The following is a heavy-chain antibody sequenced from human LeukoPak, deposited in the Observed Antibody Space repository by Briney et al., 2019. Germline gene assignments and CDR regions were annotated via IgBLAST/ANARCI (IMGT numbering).Heavy chain of an antibody. CDR1: GGTFSSYA. V-gene: IGHV1-69*13. CDR3: ARHGGYGYDFDN. J-gene: IGHJ4*02. D-gene: IGHD5-18*01. Sequence: SVKVSCKASGGTFSSYAVSWVRQAPGQGLEWMGGIIPILNTAIYAQKFQGRVTITADESTSLAYMDLSSLRSEDTAVYYCARHGGYGYDFDNWGQGTLVTVSS. CDR2: IIPILNTA.